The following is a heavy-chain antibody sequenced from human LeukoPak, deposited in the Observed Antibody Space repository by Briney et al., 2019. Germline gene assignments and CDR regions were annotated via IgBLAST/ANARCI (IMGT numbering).Heavy chain of an antibody. Sequence: PGGSLRLSCAASGFTFSYHYMSWIRQAPGKGLERVSYISSSGSTIYYADSVKGRFTISRDNAKNSLYLQMNSLRAEDTAVYYCARDAQAVAGRSYFDYWGQGTLVTVSS. J-gene: IGHJ4*02. V-gene: IGHV3-11*04. D-gene: IGHD6-19*01. CDR1: GFTFSYHY. CDR3: ARDAQAVAGRSYFDY. CDR2: ISSSGSTI.